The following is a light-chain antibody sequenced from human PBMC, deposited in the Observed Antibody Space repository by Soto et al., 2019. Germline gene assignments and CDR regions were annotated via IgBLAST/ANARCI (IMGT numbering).Light chain of an antibody. J-gene: IGKJ1*01. V-gene: IGKV3-20*01. CDR2: GAS. CDR1: QSVSNY. Sequence: EIVLTQAPGTLSLSPGERATLSCRARQSVSNYLAWYQQKPGQAPRLLIYGASSRATGIPDRFSGSGSGTDFTLTISRLEPEDFAVYYCQQYGGSPQTFGQGTKGDIK. CDR3: QQYGGSPQT.